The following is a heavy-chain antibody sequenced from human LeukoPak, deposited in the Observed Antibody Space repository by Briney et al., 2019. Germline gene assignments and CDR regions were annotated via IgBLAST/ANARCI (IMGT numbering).Heavy chain of an antibody. Sequence: PGGSLRLSCAASGFNFSSYAMSWVRQAPGKGLEWVSTVSGGAAATYYADSVRVRDTISRDNYTNKLYLQMNSLRAKDTAVYYGARDSPLKGYNSGWATNSFYFCGQGTLDTVSS. CDR2: VSGGAAAT. D-gene: IGHD6-19*01. CDR1: GFNFSSYA. J-gene: IGHJ4*02. V-gene: IGHV3-23*01. CDR3: ARDSPLKGYNSGWATNSFYF.